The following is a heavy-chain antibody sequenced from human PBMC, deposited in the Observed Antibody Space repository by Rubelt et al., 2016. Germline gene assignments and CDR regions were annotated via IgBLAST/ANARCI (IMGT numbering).Heavy chain of an antibody. D-gene: IGHD6-13*01. CDR3: ARDTRYSSSSNFDY. V-gene: IGHV1-18*01. CDR1: GGTFSSYA. Sequence: QVQLVQSGAEVKKPGSSVKVSCKASGGTFSSYAISWVRQAPGQGLEWMGGISAYNGNTNCERKRQGRVTMTTDTATNTAYMGLRGLGSDDTAVGYCARDTRYSSSSNFDYWGQGTLVTVSS. CDR2: ISAYNGNT. J-gene: IGHJ4*02.